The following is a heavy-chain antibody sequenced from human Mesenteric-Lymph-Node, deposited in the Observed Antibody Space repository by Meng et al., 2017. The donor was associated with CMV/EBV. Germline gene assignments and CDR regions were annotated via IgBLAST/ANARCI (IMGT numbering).Heavy chain of an antibody. D-gene: IGHD2-2*01. Sequence: ASVKVSCKASGYTFINHDINWVRQATGQGLEWMGWMNPNSGNTGYAQKFQGRVTITGNTSISTAYMELSSLRSEDTAVYYCARAPPRSGPGYCSSTSCPSYYFDFWGQGTLVTVSS. CDR3: ARAPPRSGPGYCSSTSCPSYYFDF. CDR1: GYTFINHD. V-gene: IGHV1-8*01. J-gene: IGHJ4*02. CDR2: MNPNSGNT.